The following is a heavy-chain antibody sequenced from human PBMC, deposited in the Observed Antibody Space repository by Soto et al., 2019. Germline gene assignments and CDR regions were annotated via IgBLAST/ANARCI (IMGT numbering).Heavy chain of an antibody. CDR3: ARGRRTWSFEL. CDR1: GYTFTSDD. V-gene: IGHV1-8*01. CDR2: MNPNSGNT. Sequence: QVQLVQSGAEVKKPGASVKVSCKASGYTFTSDDINWVRQATGEGLEWMGWMNPNSGNTGYAQKFQGRVTMTRDTSIRTAYMELITLKPEDTVVYYCARGRRTWSFELWGQGTVVTV. D-gene: IGHD1-7*01. J-gene: IGHJ1*01.